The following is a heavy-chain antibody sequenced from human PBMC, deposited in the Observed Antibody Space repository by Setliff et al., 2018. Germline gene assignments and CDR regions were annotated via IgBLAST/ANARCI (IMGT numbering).Heavy chain of an antibody. D-gene: IGHD4-17*01. CDR2: INHSGST. J-gene: IGHJ4*02. V-gene: IGHV4-34*01. CDR3: ASLYGDPYYFDY. Sequence: SETLSLTCAVYGGSFSAYYWSWIRQPPGKGLECIGEINHSGSTNYNPSLKSRVTISVDTSKNQFSLKLSSVTAADTAVYYCASLYGDPYYFDYWGQGTLVTV. CDR1: GGSFSAYY.